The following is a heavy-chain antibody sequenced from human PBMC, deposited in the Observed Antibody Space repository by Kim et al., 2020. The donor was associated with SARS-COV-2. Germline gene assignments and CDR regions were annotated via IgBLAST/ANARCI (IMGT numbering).Heavy chain of an antibody. CDR2: INWNGGST. Sequence: GGSLRLSCAASGFTFDDYGMSWVRQAPGKGLEWVSGINWNGGSTGYADSVKGRFTISRDNAKNSLYLQMNSLRAEDTALYYCARIQYSSNKYYFDYWGQGTLVTVSS. D-gene: IGHD5-18*01. V-gene: IGHV3-20*04. CDR1: GFTFDDYG. J-gene: IGHJ4*02. CDR3: ARIQYSSNKYYFDY.